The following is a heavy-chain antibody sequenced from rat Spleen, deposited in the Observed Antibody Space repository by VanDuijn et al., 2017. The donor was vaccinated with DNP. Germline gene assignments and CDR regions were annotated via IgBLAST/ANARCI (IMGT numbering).Heavy chain of an antibody. J-gene: IGHJ2*01. CDR2: ISYDGGST. CDR1: GFTFSNYG. D-gene: IGHD5-1*01. Sequence: EVQLVESGGGLVQPGRSMKLSCAASGFTFSNYGMAWVRQAPKKGLEWVAYISYDGGSTYYRDPVKGRFTISRDNAKSTLYLQMDSLRSEDTATYYCTTGSYFDYWGQGVMVTVSS. V-gene: IGHV5-20*01. CDR3: TTGSYFDY.